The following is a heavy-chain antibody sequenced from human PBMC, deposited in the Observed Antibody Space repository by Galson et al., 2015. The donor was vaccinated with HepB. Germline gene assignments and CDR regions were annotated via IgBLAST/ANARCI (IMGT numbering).Heavy chain of an antibody. D-gene: IGHD3-10*01. CDR1: GFTFSNAW. Sequence: SLRLSCAASGFTFSNAWMSWVRQAPGKGLEWVGRIKSKTDGGTTDYAAPVKGRFTISRDDSKNTPYLQMNSLKTEDTAVYYCTTDLGDYYGSGSYHDYWGQGTLVTVSS. CDR2: IKSKTDGGTT. J-gene: IGHJ4*02. CDR3: TTDLGDYYGSGSYHDY. V-gene: IGHV3-15*01.